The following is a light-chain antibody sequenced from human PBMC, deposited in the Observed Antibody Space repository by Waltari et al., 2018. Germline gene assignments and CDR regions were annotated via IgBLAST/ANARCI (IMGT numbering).Light chain of an antibody. V-gene: IGKV1-33*01. CDR3: QQYNDYPPT. Sequence: DIQMAQSPSSLSASVGDRVTITCRASQDIRNHLSWYQQKPGKAPKPLIFYASSLETGVPSRFSGSRSGTDYIFIINNLQPEDIAIYYCQQYNDYPPTFGGGTMVEIK. J-gene: IGKJ4*01. CDR2: YAS. CDR1: QDIRNH.